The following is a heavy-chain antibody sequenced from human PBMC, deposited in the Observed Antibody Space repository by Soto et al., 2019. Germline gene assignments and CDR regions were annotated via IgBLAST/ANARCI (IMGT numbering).Heavy chain of an antibody. CDR3: AKSPGRGYSYNYFDP. D-gene: IGHD2-2*03. V-gene: IGHV3-30*18. CDR1: GFTFRTNG. Sequence: QAGGSLRLSCAASGFTFRTNGMHWVRQAPGKGLEWVALISFDRSTQYYADSVKGRFTISRDNSKNTLYLQMNSLRTEDTAIYYCAKSPGRGYSYNYFDPWGQGTLVTVSS. J-gene: IGHJ5*02. CDR2: ISFDRSTQ.